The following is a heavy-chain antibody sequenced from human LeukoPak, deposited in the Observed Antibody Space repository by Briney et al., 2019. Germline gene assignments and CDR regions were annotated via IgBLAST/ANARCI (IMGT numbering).Heavy chain of an antibody. CDR3: AGYGGSYPYYMDV. CDR2: IYSGGST. J-gene: IGHJ6*03. D-gene: IGHD1-26*01. CDR1: GFTVSSNY. V-gene: IGHV3-53*01. Sequence: PGGSLRLSCAASGFTVSSNYMSWVRQAPGKGLEWVSVIYSGGSTYYADSVKGRFTISRDNYKNTLYLQMNSLRAEDTAVYYCAGYGGSYPYYMDVWGKGTTVTISS.